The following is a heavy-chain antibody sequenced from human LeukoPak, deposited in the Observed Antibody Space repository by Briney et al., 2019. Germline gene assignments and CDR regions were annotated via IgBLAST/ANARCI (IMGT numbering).Heavy chain of an antibody. Sequence: GGSLRLSCVASGLAFSYYDMHWVRQPTGKGLEWVSAIGTAGDTYYPDSVKGRFTISRENARKSLYLQMNNLRVGDTAVYYCATGGAPAGYAYHLCGQGTMVTVSS. CDR1: GLAFSYYD. D-gene: IGHD6-13*01. CDR3: ATGGAPAGYAYHL. V-gene: IGHV3-13*04. CDR2: IGTAGDT. J-gene: IGHJ3*01.